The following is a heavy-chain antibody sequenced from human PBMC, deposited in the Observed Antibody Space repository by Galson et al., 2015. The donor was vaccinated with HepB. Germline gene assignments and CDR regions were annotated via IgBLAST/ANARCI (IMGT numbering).Heavy chain of an antibody. V-gene: IGHV5-51*03. J-gene: IGHJ6*02. CDR3: AISWGGIRSGSYSYGMDV. CDR2: IYPGDSDT. Sequence: QSGAEVKKPGESLKISCKGSGYSFTSYWVGWVRQMPGKGLEWMGIIYPGDSDTRYSPSFQGQVTISADKSISTAYLQWSSLKASDTAMYYCAISWGGIRSGSYSYGMDVWGQGTTVTVSS. D-gene: IGHD3-10*01. CDR1: GYSFTSYW.